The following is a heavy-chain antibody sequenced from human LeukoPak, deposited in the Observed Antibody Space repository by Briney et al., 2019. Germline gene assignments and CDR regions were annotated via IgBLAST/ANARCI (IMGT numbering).Heavy chain of an antibody. Sequence: GGSRRLSCTASGFAFDDYAMHWFRQAPGRALEGVFLISGDGDPTYYADSVNGRFTISRDNSQKSLYMQMSSLRTEYSALYSCAKEAPASSLWGGDFDIWGQGTMVTVSS. J-gene: IGHJ3*02. CDR2: ISGDGDPT. CDR3: AKEAPASSLWGGDFDI. V-gene: IGHV3-43*02. D-gene: IGHD2-21*01. CDR1: GFAFDDYA.